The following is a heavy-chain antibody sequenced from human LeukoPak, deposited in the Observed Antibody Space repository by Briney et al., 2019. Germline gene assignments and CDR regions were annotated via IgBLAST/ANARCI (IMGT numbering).Heavy chain of an antibody. Sequence: GGSLGLSCAASGFTFSDYYMSWIRQAPGKGLEWVSYISSSGSTIYYADSVKGRFTISRDNAKNSLYLQMNSLRAEDTAVYYCARTVAGAYYYYYYMDVWGKGTTVTVSS. J-gene: IGHJ6*03. V-gene: IGHV3-11*04. CDR2: ISSSGSTI. CDR1: GFTFSDYY. CDR3: ARTVAGAYYYYYYMDV. D-gene: IGHD6-19*01.